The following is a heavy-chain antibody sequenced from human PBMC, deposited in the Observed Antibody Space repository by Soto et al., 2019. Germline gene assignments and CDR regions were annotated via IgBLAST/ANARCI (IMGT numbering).Heavy chain of an antibody. V-gene: IGHV4-59*01. D-gene: IGHD4-17*01. Sequence: LPCTVSGGSISSYYWSWIRQPPGKGLEWIGYIYYSGSTNYNPSLKSRVTISVDTSKNQFSLKLSSVAVADTAVYYCARFSTVTTFDHWGQGTLVTVSS. CDR1: GGSISSYY. CDR3: ARFSTVTTFDH. CDR2: IYYSGST. J-gene: IGHJ4*02.